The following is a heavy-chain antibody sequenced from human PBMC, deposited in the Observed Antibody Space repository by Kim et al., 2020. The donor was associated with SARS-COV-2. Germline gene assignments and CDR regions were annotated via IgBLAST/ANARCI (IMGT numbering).Heavy chain of an antibody. CDR2: IYYSGST. CDR3: ARDYSRRDGVDSSGNDAFDI. D-gene: IGHD2-15*01. Sequence: SETLSLTCTVSGGSISSGGYYWSWIRQHPGKGLEWIGYIYYSGSTYYNPSLKSRVTISVDTSKNQFSLKLSSVTAADTAVYYCARDYSRRDGVDSSGNDAFDIWGQGTMVTVSS. J-gene: IGHJ3*02. V-gene: IGHV4-31*03. CDR1: GGSISSGGYY.